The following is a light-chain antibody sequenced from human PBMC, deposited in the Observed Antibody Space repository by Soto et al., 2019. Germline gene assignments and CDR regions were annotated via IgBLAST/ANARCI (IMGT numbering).Light chain of an antibody. CDR2: DAS. V-gene: IGKV3-11*01. J-gene: IGKJ2*01. CDR3: QQRSNWPPYT. CDR1: QSVSSY. Sequence: EIVLTQSPATLSLSPGERATLSCRASQSVSSYLAWYQQKPGQDPRLLIYDASNRATAIPARFSCSGSGTDFTLTISSLEPEDFAVYYCQQRSNWPPYTFGQGTKLEIK.